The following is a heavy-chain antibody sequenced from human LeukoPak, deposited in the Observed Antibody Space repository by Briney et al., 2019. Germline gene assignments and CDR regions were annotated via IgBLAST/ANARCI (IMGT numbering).Heavy chain of an antibody. Sequence: PGGSLRLSCAASGFTFSSYSMNWVRQAPGKGLEWVSYISSSSSTIYYADSVKGRFTISRDNAKNSLYLQMNSLRPEDTAVYYCAKDGRQRKTYYYGSGSANAFDIWGQGTMVTVSS. CDR1: GFTFSSYS. CDR3: AKDGRQRKTYYYGSGSANAFDI. J-gene: IGHJ3*02. D-gene: IGHD3-10*01. V-gene: IGHV3-48*01. CDR2: ISSSSSTI.